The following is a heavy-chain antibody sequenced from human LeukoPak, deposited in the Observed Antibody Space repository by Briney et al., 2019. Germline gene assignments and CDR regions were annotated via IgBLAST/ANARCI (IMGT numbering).Heavy chain of an antibody. CDR1: GFTFSSYA. CDR2: ISGSGGST. Sequence: GGSLRLSCAASGFTFSSYAMSWVRQAPGKGLEWVSAISGSGGSTYYADSVKGRFTISRDNSKNTLYLQMDSLRAEDTAVYYCARDTNYYYYGMDVWGQGTTVTVSS. D-gene: IGHD3-3*01. J-gene: IGHJ6*02. CDR3: ARDTNYYYYGMDV. V-gene: IGHV3-23*01.